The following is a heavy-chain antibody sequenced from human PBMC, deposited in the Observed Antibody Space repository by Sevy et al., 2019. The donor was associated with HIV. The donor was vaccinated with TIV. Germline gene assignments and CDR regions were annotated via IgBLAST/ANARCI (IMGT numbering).Heavy chain of an antibody. CDR3: ARPTDISNSFPFDS. CDR2: INGDGKTT. CDR1: GFTFSSYW. D-gene: IGHD2-15*01. J-gene: IGHJ4*02. Sequence: GGSLRLSCAASGFTFSSYWMHWVRQAPGERPVWVSRINGDGKTTTYADSVKGRFTISRDNGKNTVYLQMDSLRAEDTAVYYCARPTDISNSFPFDSWGQGTLVTVSS. V-gene: IGHV3-74*03.